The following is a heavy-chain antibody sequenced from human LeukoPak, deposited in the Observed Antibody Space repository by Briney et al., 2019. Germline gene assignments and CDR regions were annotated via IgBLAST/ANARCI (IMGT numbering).Heavy chain of an antibody. CDR3: ATQQQGYFDY. D-gene: IGHD6-13*01. J-gene: IGHJ4*02. V-gene: IGHV3-9*03. CDR2: ISWNSGSI. CDR1: GFTFDDYA. Sequence: GGSLRLSCAASGFTFDDYAMHWVRQAPGKGLEWVSGISWNSGSIGYADSVKGRFTISRDNAKNSLYLQMNSLRAEDMALYYCATQQQGYFDYWGQGTLVTVSS.